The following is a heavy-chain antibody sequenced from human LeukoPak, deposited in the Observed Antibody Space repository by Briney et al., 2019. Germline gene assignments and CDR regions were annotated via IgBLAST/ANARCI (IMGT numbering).Heavy chain of an antibody. Sequence: GGSLRLSCAASGFTFSSYAMHWVRQAPGKGLEYVSAITGNGGSTFYANSVKGRFTISRDNSKNTLYLQMGSLRAEDMAVYYCARGDVMVVAATLNYWGQGPWSPSPQ. D-gene: IGHD2-15*01. J-gene: IGHJ4*02. CDR3: ARGDVMVVAATLNY. CDR2: ITGNGGST. V-gene: IGHV3-64*01. CDR1: GFTFSSYA.